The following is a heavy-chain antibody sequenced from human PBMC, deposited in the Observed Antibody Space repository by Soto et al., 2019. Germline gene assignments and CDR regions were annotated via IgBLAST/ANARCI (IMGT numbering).Heavy chain of an antibody. D-gene: IGHD3-10*01. Sequence: QVQLQESGPGLVKPSETLSLTCTVSGGSIDSYYWSWIRQSAGKGLEWIGRIYSSGSTNYNPSLNSRVAMSVDTSKNQFSLRLSSVTAADSAVNYCARDRGDYGSADYWGQGTLVTVYS. CDR1: GGSIDSYY. J-gene: IGHJ4*02. CDR2: IYSSGST. V-gene: IGHV4-4*07. CDR3: ARDRGDYGSADY.